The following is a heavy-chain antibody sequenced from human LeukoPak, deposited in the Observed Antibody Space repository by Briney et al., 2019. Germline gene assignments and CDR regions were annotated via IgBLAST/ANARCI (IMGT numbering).Heavy chain of an antibody. D-gene: IGHD6-19*01. CDR3: ARAPKKQWLDY. CDR2: INHSGST. V-gene: IGHV4-34*01. CDR1: GGSFSGYY. Sequence: PSETLSLTCAVYGGSFSGYYWSWIRQPPGKGLEWIGEINHSGSTNYSPSHKSRVTISVDKSKNQFSLKLSSVTAADTAVYYCARAPKKQWLDYWGQGTLVTVSS. J-gene: IGHJ4*02.